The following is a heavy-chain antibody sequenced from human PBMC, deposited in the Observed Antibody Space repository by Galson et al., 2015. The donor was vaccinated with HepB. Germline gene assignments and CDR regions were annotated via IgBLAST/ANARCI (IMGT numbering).Heavy chain of an antibody. J-gene: IGHJ4*02. D-gene: IGHD3-10*01. CDR1: GYTFTSYY. CDR3: ARRWIPGSYLDY. V-gene: IGHV1-46*01. Sequence: SVKVSCKASGYTFTSYYMHWVRQAPGQGLEWMGIINPSGSSTSYAQKFQGRVTMTRDTSTSTVYMELSSLRSEDTTVYYCARRWIPGSYLDYWGQGTLVTVSS. CDR2: INPSGSST.